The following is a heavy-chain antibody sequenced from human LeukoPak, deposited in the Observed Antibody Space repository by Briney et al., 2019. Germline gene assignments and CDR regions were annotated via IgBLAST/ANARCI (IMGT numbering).Heavy chain of an antibody. D-gene: IGHD1-7*01. J-gene: IGHJ4*02. V-gene: IGHV4-39*07. Sequence: SSETLSLTCTVSGGYISTSNYYWGWIRQPPGKGLEWIGNIYSGSTYYNPSLKSRVSLSLDTSMNQFSLKVNSLTVADTAVYYCARCDGNYYCNYWGQGTLVTVSS. CDR1: GGYISTSNYY. CDR3: ARCDGNYYCNY. CDR2: IYSGST.